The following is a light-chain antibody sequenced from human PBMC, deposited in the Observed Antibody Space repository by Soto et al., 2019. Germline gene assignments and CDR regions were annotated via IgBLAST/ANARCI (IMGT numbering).Light chain of an antibody. Sequence: EIMLTQSPATLSVSPGERATLSCRASQTVSNNLAWYQQRPGQAPRLLLYGATTRATGIPARFSGSGFGTQFTLTISSLQSEDFAIYYCQQYNDWPPITFGQGTRLEIE. CDR2: GAT. J-gene: IGKJ5*01. V-gene: IGKV3-15*01. CDR1: QTVSNN. CDR3: QQYNDWPPIT.